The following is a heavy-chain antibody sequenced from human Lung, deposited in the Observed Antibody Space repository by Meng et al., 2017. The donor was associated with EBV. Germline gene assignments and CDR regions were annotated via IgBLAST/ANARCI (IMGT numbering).Heavy chain of an antibody. Sequence: QVQLQESGPGLWNPSGTLSLTCAVSGGSIIIGNWWSWVRQSPGKGLEWIGEIHHSGRTNYNPSLKSRITMSLDKPKNQFSLKLSSVTAADTAVYYCARDPAWTAAGSFDYWGQGTLVTVSS. CDR2: IHHSGRT. J-gene: IGHJ4*02. CDR1: GGSIIIGNW. CDR3: ARDPAWTAAGSFDY. V-gene: IGHV4-4*02. D-gene: IGHD6-13*01.